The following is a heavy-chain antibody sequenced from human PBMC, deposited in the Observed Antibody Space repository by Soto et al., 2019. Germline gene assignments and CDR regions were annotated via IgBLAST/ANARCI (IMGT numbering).Heavy chain of an antibody. CDR2: INPNSGGT. CDR1: GYTFTGYY. J-gene: IGHJ4*02. V-gene: IGHV1-2*02. D-gene: IGHD2-2*01. Sequence: ASVKVSCKASGYTFTGYYINWVRQAPGQGLEWMGWINPNSGGTNYAQKFQGRVTLTRDTSISTAYMELSRLRSDDAAVYYCATEILGCRSAGCQTDYWGQGTLVTVSS. CDR3: ATEILGCRSAGCQTDY.